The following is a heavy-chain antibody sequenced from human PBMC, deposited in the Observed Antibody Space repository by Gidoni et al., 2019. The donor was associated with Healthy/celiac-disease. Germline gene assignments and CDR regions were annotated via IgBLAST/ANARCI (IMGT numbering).Heavy chain of an antibody. D-gene: IGHD4-17*01. J-gene: IGHJ6*02. CDR3: ARDQTTVTTIGHYYYYGMDV. CDR2: INHSGST. V-gene: IGHV4-34*01. Sequence: QVQLQQWGAGLLKPSETLSLTCAVYGGSFSGYYWSWIRQPPGKGLEWIGEINHSGSTNYNPSLKSRVTISVDTSKNQFSLKLSSVTAADTAVYYCARDQTTVTTIGHYYYYGMDVWGQGTTVTVSS. CDR1: GGSFSGYY.